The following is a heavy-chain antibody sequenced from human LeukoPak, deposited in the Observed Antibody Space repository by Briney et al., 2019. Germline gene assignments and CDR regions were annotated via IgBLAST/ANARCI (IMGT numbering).Heavy chain of an antibody. V-gene: IGHV3-23*01. J-gene: IGHJ6*03. Sequence: GGSLRLSCAASGFTFISYGMSWVCQAPGKGLQWVSAISGSGGSTYYADSVKGRFTISRDNSKNTLYLQMNSLRAEDTAVYYCAKDGRVVGATIYYYYYYMDVWGKGTTVTVSS. CDR2: ISGSGGST. CDR3: AKDGRVVGATIYYYYYYMDV. D-gene: IGHD1-26*01. CDR1: GFTFISYG.